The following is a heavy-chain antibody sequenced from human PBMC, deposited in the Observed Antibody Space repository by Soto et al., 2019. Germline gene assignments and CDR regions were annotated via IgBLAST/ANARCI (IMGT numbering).Heavy chain of an antibody. J-gene: IGHJ4*02. Sequence: GGSLRLSCEASGFTFSNYWMNWVRQAPGKGLEWVANIKQDGSEKFYVDPVKGRFTISRDNAKNSVYVQMNSLRGEDTAVYYCVREGPIEGTGGFDYWGQGTVVTVSS. V-gene: IGHV3-7*05. D-gene: IGHD2-8*02. CDR3: VREGPIEGTGGFDY. CDR1: GFTFSNYW. CDR2: IKQDGSEK.